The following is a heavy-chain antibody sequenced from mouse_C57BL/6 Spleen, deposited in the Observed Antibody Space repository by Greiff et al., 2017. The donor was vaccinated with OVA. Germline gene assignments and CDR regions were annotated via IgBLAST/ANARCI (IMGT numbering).Heavy chain of an antibody. CDR2: IDPSDSYT. CDR3: ARKADGVDY. J-gene: IGHJ4*01. V-gene: IGHV1-50*01. CDR1: GYTFTSYW. D-gene: IGHD2-3*01. Sequence: QVQLQQPGAELVKPGASVKLSCKASGYTFTSYWMQWVKQRPGQGLEWIGEIDPSDSYTNYNPKIKGKATLTVDTSSSTAYMQLSSLTSEDSAVYYCARKADGVDYWGQGTSVTVSS.